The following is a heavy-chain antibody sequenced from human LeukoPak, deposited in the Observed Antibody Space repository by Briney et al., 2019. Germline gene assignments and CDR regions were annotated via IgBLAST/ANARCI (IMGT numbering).Heavy chain of an antibody. D-gene: IGHD3-10*01. J-gene: IGHJ6*02. Sequence: GGSLRLSYAASGFTFSYYAMNWVRQAPGKGLEWVSGISGSGGSTYYADSVKGLFTISRDNAKNSLYLQMNSLRAEDTAVYYCARDGDTMVRGGDYYYYGMDVWGQGTTVTVSS. CDR1: GFTFSYYA. V-gene: IGHV3-23*01. CDR3: ARDGDTMVRGGDYYYYGMDV. CDR2: ISGSGGST.